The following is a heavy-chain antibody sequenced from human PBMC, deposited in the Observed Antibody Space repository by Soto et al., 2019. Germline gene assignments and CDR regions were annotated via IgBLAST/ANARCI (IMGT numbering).Heavy chain of an antibody. D-gene: IGHD6-19*01. V-gene: IGHV4-39*01. J-gene: IGHJ4*02. CDR1: GGSISSSSYY. Sequence: QLQLQESGPGLVKPSETLSLTCTVSGGSISSSSYYWGWIRQPPGKGLEWIGSIYYSGSTYYNPSLKSRVTMSVDTSKNQFSLKLSSVTAAVTAVSYCARHGGSGVDYWGQGTLVTVSS. CDR2: IYYSGST. CDR3: ARHGGSGVDY.